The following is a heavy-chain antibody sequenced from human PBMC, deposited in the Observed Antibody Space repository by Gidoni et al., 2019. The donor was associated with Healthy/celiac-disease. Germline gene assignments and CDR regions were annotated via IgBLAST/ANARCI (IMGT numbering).Heavy chain of an antibody. D-gene: IGHD3-22*01. Sequence: QVQLQQWGAGLLKPSETLSLTCAVYGGSFSGYYWSWIRQPPGKGLEWIGEINHSGSTNYNPSLKSRVTISVDTSKNQFSLKLSSVTAADTAVYYCARVARYYDSSGFPCYFDLWGRGTLVTVSS. J-gene: IGHJ2*01. V-gene: IGHV4-34*01. CDR1: GGSFSGYY. CDR3: ARVARYYDSSGFPCYFDL. CDR2: INHSGST.